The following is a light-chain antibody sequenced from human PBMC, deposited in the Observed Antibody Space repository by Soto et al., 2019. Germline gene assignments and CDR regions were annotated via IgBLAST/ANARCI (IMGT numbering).Light chain of an antibody. J-gene: IGLJ1*01. Sequence: QSALTQPPSASGTPGQRVTISCSGSSSNIGSNTVNWYQQPPGTAPKLLIYSNNQRPSGVPDRFSGSKSGTSASLAISGLQSGDEADYYCAAWDDSLNGYVFGTGTKVTVL. V-gene: IGLV1-44*01. CDR2: SNN. CDR3: AAWDDSLNGYV. CDR1: SSNIGSNT.